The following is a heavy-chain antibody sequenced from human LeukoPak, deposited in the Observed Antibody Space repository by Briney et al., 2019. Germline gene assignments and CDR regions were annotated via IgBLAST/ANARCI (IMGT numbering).Heavy chain of an antibody. CDR1: GGTFSSYA. CDR3: ASPSRIAKILGYCSGGSCYFDY. V-gene: IGHV1-69*13. CDR2: IIPIFGTA. Sequence: SVKVSCKASGGTFSSYAISWVRQAPGQGLEWMGGIIPIFGTANYAQKFQGRVTITADESTSTAYMELSSLRSEDTAVYYCASPSRIAKILGYCSGGSCYFDYWGQGPLVTVSS. D-gene: IGHD2-15*01. J-gene: IGHJ4*02.